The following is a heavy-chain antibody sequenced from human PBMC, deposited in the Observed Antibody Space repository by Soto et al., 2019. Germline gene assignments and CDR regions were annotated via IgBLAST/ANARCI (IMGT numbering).Heavy chain of an antibody. Sequence: GGSLRLSCAASGFTFSSYAMSWVRQAPGKGLEWVSAISGSGGSTYYADSVKGRFTISRDNSKNTLYLQMNSLRAEDTAVYYCAKVGYYYGSGSYSKYFDYWGQGTLVTSPQ. CDR1: GFTFSSYA. V-gene: IGHV3-23*01. CDR3: AKVGYYYGSGSYSKYFDY. D-gene: IGHD3-10*01. J-gene: IGHJ4*02. CDR2: ISGSGGST.